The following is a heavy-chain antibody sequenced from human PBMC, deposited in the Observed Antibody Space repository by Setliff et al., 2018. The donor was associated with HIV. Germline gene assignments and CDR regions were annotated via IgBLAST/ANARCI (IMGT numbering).Heavy chain of an antibody. J-gene: IGHJ6*03. CDR3: VRHTRDTSLAHYYYYIDV. D-gene: IGHD5-18*01. Sequence: SETLSLTCTVSGGSINGYYWSWIRQPPGKGLEWIGCFYPTGSVNYNPSLKSRVSISVDTSKNQFSLNVNSVTAPDTAVYYCVRHTRDTSLAHYYYYIDVWGKGTTVTVSS. CDR2: FYPTGSV. CDR1: GGSINGYY. V-gene: IGHV4-4*08.